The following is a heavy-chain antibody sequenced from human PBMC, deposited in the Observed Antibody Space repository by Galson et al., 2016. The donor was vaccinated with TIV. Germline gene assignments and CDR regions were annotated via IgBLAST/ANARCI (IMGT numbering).Heavy chain of an antibody. V-gene: IGHV1-69*06. CDR3: AGGEGDRKEWLSRPLES. CDR2: ILPQVVTV. D-gene: IGHD3-3*01. J-gene: IGHJ4*02. CDR1: GATFSDYA. Sequence: SVKVSCKASGATFSDYAISWVRQARGQGLEWMGGILPQVVTVHYAQNFRGRVTMTADKSTSTNYMQLSGLKSEDTAVYYCAGGEGDRKEWLSRPLESWGQGTLVVVSS.